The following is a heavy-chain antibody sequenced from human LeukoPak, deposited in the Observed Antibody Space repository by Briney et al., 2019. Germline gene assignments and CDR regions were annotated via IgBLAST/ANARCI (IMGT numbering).Heavy chain of an antibody. CDR1: GGSISSYY. J-gene: IGHJ3*02. V-gene: IGHV4-59*08. Sequence: SETLSLTCTVSGGSISSYYWSWIRQPQGKGLEWIGYIYYSGSTNYNPSLKSRVTISVDTSKNQFSLKLSSVTAADTAVYYCARRLGDYVYAFDIWGQGTMVTVSS. CDR2: IYYSGST. CDR3: ARRLGDYVYAFDI. D-gene: IGHD4-17*01.